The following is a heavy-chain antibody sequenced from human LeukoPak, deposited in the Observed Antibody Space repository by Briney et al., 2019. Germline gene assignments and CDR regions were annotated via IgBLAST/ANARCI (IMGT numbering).Heavy chain of an antibody. CDR3: ALRRNFCFDY. V-gene: IGHV3-7*01. CDR1: GFTFSSYW. CDR2: INQDGSEK. D-gene: IGHD3-3*01. Sequence: PGGSLRLSCAASGFTFSSYWVSWVRQAPGKGLEWVAIINQDGSEKYYVDSVKGRFTISRDNAKNSLYLQMNSPSAEDTAVYYCALRRNFCFDYWGQGTLVTVSS. J-gene: IGHJ4*02.